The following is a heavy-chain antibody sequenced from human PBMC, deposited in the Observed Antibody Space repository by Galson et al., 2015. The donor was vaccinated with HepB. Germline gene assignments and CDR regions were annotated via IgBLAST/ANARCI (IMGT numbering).Heavy chain of an antibody. CDR3: ARVWVGAPGAFDI. V-gene: IGHV3-74*01. CDR2: INSDGSST. CDR1: GFTFSSYW. D-gene: IGHD1-26*01. Sequence: SLRLSCAASGFTFSSYWMHWVRQAPGKGLVWVSRINSDGSSTSYADSVKGRSTISRDNAKNTLYLQMNSLRAEDTAVYYCARVWVGAPGAFDIWGQGTMVTVSS. J-gene: IGHJ3*02.